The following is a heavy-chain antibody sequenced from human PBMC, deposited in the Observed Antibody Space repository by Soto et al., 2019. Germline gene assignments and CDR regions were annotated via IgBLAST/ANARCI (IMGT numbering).Heavy chain of an antibody. CDR2: ISYSGST. CDR3: ARVRILGSTTVDA. D-gene: IGHD1-26*01. CDR1: GGSIRSEDYY. V-gene: IGHV4-30-4*01. Sequence: QVQLQESGPGLVKPSQTLSLTCTVSGGSIRSEDYYWSWIRQPPGKGLEWIGYISYSGSTAYKSSISNRVIITVDTSKNQVSLKLNSATAADTAVYYCARVRILGSTTVDAWGQGTLVTVSS. J-gene: IGHJ5*02.